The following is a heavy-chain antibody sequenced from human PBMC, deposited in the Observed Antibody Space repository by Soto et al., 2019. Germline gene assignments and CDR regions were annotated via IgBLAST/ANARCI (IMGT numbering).Heavy chain of an antibody. D-gene: IGHD3-10*01. V-gene: IGHV1-18*04. Sequence: GASVKVSCKTSGYSFSSNAITWVRQAPGQGLEWMGWISTYSGDPNYAQKFQGRVTMTTDTSTNTAYMELRNLRSDDTAVYYCARDNRSMVRGVIDSYFDYWGQGTLVTVSS. CDR2: ISTYSGDP. J-gene: IGHJ4*02. CDR1: GYSFSSNA. CDR3: ARDNRSMVRGVIDSYFDY.